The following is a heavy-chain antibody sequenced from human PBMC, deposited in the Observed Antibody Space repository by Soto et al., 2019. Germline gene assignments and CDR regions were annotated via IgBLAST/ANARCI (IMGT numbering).Heavy chain of an antibody. V-gene: IGHV4-4*07. J-gene: IGHJ6*02. CDR1: GGSISSYY. CDR3: ARGGVRTPGYCSSTSCYRYYGMDV. Sequence: SETLSLTCTVSGGSISSYYWSWIRQPAGKGLEWIGRIYTSGSTNYNPSLKSRVTMSVDTSKNQFSLKLSSVTAADTAVYYCARGGVRTPGYCSSTSCYRYYGMDVWGQGTTVTAP. CDR2: IYTSGST. D-gene: IGHD2-2*01.